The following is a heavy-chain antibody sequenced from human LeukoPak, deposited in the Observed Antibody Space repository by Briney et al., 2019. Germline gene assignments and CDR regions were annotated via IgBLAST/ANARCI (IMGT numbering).Heavy chain of an antibody. CDR1: GFTFSSYS. J-gene: IGHJ4*02. D-gene: IGHD3-22*01. CDR3: AGYDSTGHYFF. Sequence: GGSLRLSCAASGFTFSSYSMNWVRQAPGKGLEWVSSISSSSSYIYYADSVKGRFTISRDNAKNSLYLQMNSLRAEDTAVYYCAGYDSTGHYFFWGQGTLVTVSS. V-gene: IGHV3-21*01. CDR2: ISSSSSYI.